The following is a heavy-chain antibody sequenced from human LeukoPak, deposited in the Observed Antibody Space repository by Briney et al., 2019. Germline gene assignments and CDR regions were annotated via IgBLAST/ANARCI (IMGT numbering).Heavy chain of an antibody. V-gene: IGHV3-21*01. J-gene: IGHJ4*02. CDR3: ARDFGYYDSSGYYGENFDY. CDR1: GFTFSSYS. D-gene: IGHD3-22*01. CDR2: ISRTSYI. Sequence: GGSLRLSCAASGFTFSSYSMNWVRQAPGKRRERVSSISRTSYIYYADSVKGRFTISRDNAKNSLYLQMNSLRAEDTAVYYCARDFGYYDSSGYYGENFDYWGQGTLVTVSS.